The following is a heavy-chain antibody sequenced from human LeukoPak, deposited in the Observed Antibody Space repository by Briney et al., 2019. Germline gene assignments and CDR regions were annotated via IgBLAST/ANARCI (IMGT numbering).Heavy chain of an antibody. CDR3: ATFPSGSYSAY. Sequence: PGGSLRLSCAASGFTFSSYAISWGRQAPGKGLEWVGHIRSKADSYATVYAASVKGRFTITRDDSENTAYLQMSSLKTEDTAVYYCATFPSGSYSAYWGQGTLVTVS. V-gene: IGHV3-73*01. D-gene: IGHD1-26*01. J-gene: IGHJ4*02. CDR2: IRSKADSYAT. CDR1: GFTFSSYA.